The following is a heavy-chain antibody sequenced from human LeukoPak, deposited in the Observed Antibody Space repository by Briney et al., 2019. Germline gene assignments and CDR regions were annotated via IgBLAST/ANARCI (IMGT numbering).Heavy chain of an antibody. CDR3: AKAGSTGYYYYYMDV. J-gene: IGHJ6*03. D-gene: IGHD4-11*01. Sequence: GGTLRLSCAASGLTFSSYGMSWVRQAPGKGLEWVSAISSSSTYTYYADSVKGRFTISRDNSKNTLYLQMNSLRADDTAIYYCAKAGSTGYYYYYMDVWGKGTTVTISS. CDR1: GLTFSSYG. CDR2: ISSSSTYT. V-gene: IGHV3-23*01.